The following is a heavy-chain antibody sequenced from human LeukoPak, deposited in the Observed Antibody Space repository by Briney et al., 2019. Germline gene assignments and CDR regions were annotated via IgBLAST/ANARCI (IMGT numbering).Heavy chain of an antibody. D-gene: IGHD3-9*01. Sequence: GGSLRLPCAASGFTFSNAWMSWVRQAPGRGLEWVGRIKSKTDGGTTDYAAPVKGRFTISRDDSKNTLYLQMNSLKTEDTAVYYCTRGDYDILTGSRIDAFDIWGQGTMVTVSS. CDR3: TRGDYDILTGSRIDAFDI. CDR2: IKSKTDGGTT. J-gene: IGHJ3*02. CDR1: GFTFSNAW. V-gene: IGHV3-15*01.